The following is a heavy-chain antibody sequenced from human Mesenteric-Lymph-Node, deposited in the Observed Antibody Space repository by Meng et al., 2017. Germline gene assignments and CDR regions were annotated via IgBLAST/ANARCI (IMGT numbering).Heavy chain of an antibody. Sequence: GGSLRLSCAASGFTFSEFAMSWVRQAPGKGLEWVSAIGGPGHDTHYADSVKGQFTISRDNSKNTLYLQMNGLRAEDTAVYYCAKDRESYNSVWDAFDIWGHGTMVTVSS. D-gene: IGHD1-20*01. CDR3: AKDRESYNSVWDAFDI. J-gene: IGHJ3*02. CDR2: IGGPGHDT. V-gene: IGHV3-23*01. CDR1: GFTFSEFA.